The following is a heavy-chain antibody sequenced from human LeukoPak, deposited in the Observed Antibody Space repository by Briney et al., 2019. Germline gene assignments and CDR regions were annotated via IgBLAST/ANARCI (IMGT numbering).Heavy chain of an antibody. CDR1: GSTLSDLS. CDR2: SDPEDGET. CDR3: VTDRARLFWYVDL. J-gene: IGHJ2*01. Sequence: ASVKVSCKLSGSTLSDLSIHWVRQAPGKGLEYVGGSDPEDGETFHAQNFQGRVTMIEDTSIDTAYMELSSLRSEDTAVYYCVTDRARLFWYVDLWGRGTLVTVSS. V-gene: IGHV1-24*01. D-gene: IGHD2-21*02.